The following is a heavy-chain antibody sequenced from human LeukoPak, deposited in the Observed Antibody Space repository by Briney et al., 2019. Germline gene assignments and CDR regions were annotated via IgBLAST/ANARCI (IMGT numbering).Heavy chain of an antibody. D-gene: IGHD2-8*01. CDR1: GGSISSSSYY. V-gene: IGHV4-39*01. CDR2: IYYSGST. J-gene: IGHJ4*02. Sequence: PSETLSLTCTVSGGSISSSSYYWGWIRQPPGKGLEWIGSIYYSGSTYYNPSLKSRVTISVDTSKNQFSLKLSSVTAADTAVYYCARQYCTNGVCYNFDYWGQGTLVTVSS. CDR3: ARQYCTNGVCYNFDY.